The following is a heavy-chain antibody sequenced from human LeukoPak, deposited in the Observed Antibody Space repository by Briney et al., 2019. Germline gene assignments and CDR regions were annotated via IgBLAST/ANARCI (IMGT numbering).Heavy chain of an antibody. D-gene: IGHD6-19*01. Sequence: GGSLRLSCAASGFTFSSYEMNWVRQAPGKGLEWVSYISSSGSTIYYADSVKGRFTISRDNAKNSLYLQMNSLRAEDTAVYYCAASPIAVAMYWGQGTLVTVSS. CDR1: GFTFSSYE. V-gene: IGHV3-48*03. CDR3: AASPIAVAMY. J-gene: IGHJ4*02. CDR2: ISSSGSTI.